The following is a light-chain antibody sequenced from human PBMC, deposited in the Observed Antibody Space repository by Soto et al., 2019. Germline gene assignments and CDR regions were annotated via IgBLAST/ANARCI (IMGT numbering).Light chain of an antibody. V-gene: IGKV3-15*01. J-gene: IGKJ1*01. Sequence: EIVMTHSPATLSVSPTAGATLXRRTSKSISDTLAWYQQKPGQAPRLLIHGASTRATGFPARFSGSGSGTDFTLTISSLQSEDFAVYYCQQYGSSYPWTFGQGTKVDIK. CDR1: KSISDT. CDR2: GAS. CDR3: QQYGSSYPWT.